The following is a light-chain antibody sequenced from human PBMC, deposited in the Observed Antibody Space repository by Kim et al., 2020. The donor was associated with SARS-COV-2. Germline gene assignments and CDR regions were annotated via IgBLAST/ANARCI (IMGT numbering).Light chain of an antibody. CDR2: VIS. CDR1: QSVNSY. J-gene: IGKJ4*01. Sequence: SLSPVDAASLSRRAIQSVNSYFAWYHQKPGQEPRLLISVISNRASRNPARFSGIGSGTDFTLTISSLDPEDFSVYYCTQRSNWPLTFGRGTKVVI. V-gene: IGKV3-11*01. CDR3: TQRSNWPLT.